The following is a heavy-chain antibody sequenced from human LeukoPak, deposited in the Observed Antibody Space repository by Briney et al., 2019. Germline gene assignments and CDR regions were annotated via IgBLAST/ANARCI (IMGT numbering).Heavy chain of an antibody. J-gene: IGHJ6*03. V-gene: IGHV4-59*01. D-gene: IGHD1-26*01. CDR1: GGSINGYY. CDR2: IYYSGST. CDR3: ARLTSGSYFFYYYIGV. Sequence: SETLSLTCTVSGGSINGYYWSWIRQPPGKGLEWIGYIYYSGSTNYNPSLKSRVTMSVDTSKNQFSLKLTSVTAADTAVYYCARLTSGSYFFYYYIGVWGKGTTVTVSS.